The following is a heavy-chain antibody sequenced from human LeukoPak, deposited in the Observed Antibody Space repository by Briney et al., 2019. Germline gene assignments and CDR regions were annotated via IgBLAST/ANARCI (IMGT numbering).Heavy chain of an antibody. D-gene: IGHD3-22*01. J-gene: IGHJ4*02. CDR2: ISSGSIYA. CDR1: GFTFDDSA. Sequence: GGSLRLSCAASGFTFDDSAMHWVRQAPGKGLEWISSISSGSIYAHYSDSVEGRFSISRDDANSFLYLQMSSLRAEDTAVYYCARESYDRSGNYPRDFDYWGQGTLVTVSS. CDR3: ARESYDRSGNYPRDFDY. V-gene: IGHV3-21*01.